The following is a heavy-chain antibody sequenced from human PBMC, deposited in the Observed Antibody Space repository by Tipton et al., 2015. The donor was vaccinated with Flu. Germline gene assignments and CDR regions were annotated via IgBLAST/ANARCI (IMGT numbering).Heavy chain of an antibody. CDR3: ARELDYGVFSPYFDY. D-gene: IGHD4-17*01. CDR1: GGSFSGYY. V-gene: IGHV4-34*01. Sequence: GLVKPSETLSLTCAVYGGSFSGYYWSWIRQPPGKGLEWIASIDYRGSTHHDPSLKSRVTISLDTSKNQFSLKLSSVAAADTAVYYCARELDYGVFSPYFDYCGQGTLVTVSS. CDR2: IDYRGST. J-gene: IGHJ4*02.